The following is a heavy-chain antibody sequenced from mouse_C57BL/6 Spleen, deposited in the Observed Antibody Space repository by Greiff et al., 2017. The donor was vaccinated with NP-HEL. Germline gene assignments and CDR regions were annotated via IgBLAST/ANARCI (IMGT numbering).Heavy chain of an antibody. CDR1: GFSFNTYA. Sequence: VQRVESGGGLVQPKGSLKLSCAASGFSFNTYAMNWVRQAPGKGLEWVARIRSKSNNYATYYADSVKDRFTISRDDSESMLYLQMNNLKTEDTAMYYCVRHPLTTGAMDYWGQGTSVTVSS. CDR3: VRHPLTTGAMDY. CDR2: IRSKSNNYAT. D-gene: IGHD1-1*01. J-gene: IGHJ4*01. V-gene: IGHV10-1*01.